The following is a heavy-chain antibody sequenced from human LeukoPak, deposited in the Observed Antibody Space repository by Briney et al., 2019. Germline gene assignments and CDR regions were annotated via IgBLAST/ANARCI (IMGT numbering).Heavy chain of an antibody. CDR2: IYYSGST. D-gene: IGHD3-3*01. V-gene: IGHV4-39*07. J-gene: IGHJ5*02. CDR3: AREGPYYDFWSGYYTLSYNWFDP. Sequence: SETLSLTCTVSGGSISSSSYYWGWIRQPPGKGLEWIGSIYYSGSTYYNPSLKSRVTISVDTSKNQFSLKLSSVTAADTAVYYCAREGPYYDFWSGYYTLSYNWFDPWGQGTLVTVSS. CDR1: GGSISSSSYY.